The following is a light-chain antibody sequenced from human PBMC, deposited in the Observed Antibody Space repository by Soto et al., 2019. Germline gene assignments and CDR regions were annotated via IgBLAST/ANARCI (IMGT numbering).Light chain of an antibody. CDR3: QQYGSSPGT. J-gene: IGKJ1*01. CDR2: GAS. V-gene: IGKV3-20*01. CDR1: QSVSRSL. Sequence: EVVLTQSPGTLSLSPGERATLSCRASQSVSRSLLAWYQQKPGQAPRLLIYGASGRATGIPDRFSASGSGTDFTLTVSRLEPEDFAVYYCQQYGSSPGTFGQGTKVDIK.